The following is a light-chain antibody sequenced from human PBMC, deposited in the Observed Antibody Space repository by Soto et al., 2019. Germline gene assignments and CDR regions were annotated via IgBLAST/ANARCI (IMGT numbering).Light chain of an antibody. J-gene: IGKJ1*01. CDR2: YXS. CDR3: QQYKSDTWT. CDR1: QSISSW. V-gene: IGKV1-5*01. Sequence: QMSESPSTLSASVGERVTITCRASQSISSWLSWCQQKPGKAPKLXXAYXSSLERGGPSRLSGSGSVTEFTLTISSLHPYDFANYYLQQYKSDTWTFGQGTKVDIK.